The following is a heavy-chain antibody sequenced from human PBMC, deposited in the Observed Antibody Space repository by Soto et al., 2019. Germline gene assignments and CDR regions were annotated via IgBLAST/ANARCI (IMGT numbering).Heavy chain of an antibody. D-gene: IGHD3-22*01. V-gene: IGHV1-69*01. J-gene: IGHJ4*02. CDR1: GGTFSSYA. CDR2: IIPIFGTA. CDR3: AITYDSSGYYPFDF. Sequence: QVQLVQSGAEVQKPGSSVKVSCKASGGTFSSYAISWVRQAPGQGLEWLGGIIPIFGTANYAQKFQGRGTITADESTSTAYLELSSLSSVDTAESYCAITYDSSGYYPFDFWGQGTLVTVSS.